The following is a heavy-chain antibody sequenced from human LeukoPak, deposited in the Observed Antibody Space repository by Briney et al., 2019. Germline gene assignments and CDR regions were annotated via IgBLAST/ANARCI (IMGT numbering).Heavy chain of an antibody. V-gene: IGHV4-61*02. CDR3: ARDFDSPLAFDI. CDR1: GGSISSTTYY. D-gene: IGHD3-9*01. CDR2: IHVSGST. Sequence: SQXLSLTCTVSGGSISSTTYYWRWIRQPAGKGLEWIGRIHVSGSTNYNPSLKSRITISVDTSKNQFFLKLSSVTAADTAVYYCARDFDSPLAFDIWGQGTMVTVSS. J-gene: IGHJ3*02.